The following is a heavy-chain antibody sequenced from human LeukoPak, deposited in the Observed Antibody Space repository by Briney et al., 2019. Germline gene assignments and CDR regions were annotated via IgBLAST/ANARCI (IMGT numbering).Heavy chain of an antibody. J-gene: IGHJ4*02. CDR3: ARDGGYSRD. Sequence: SETLSLTCTVSGGSISSYYWSWIRQPPGKGLEWIGYIYYSGGTNYNPSLKSRVTISVDTSKNQFSLKLSSVTAADTAVYYCARDGGYSRDWGQGTLATVSS. V-gene: IGHV4-59*01. D-gene: IGHD6-13*01. CDR1: GGSISSYY. CDR2: IYYSGGT.